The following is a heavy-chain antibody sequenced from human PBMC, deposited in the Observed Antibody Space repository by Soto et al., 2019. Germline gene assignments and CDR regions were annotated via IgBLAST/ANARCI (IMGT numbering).Heavy chain of an antibody. CDR2: IYRTGST. CDR1: GGSFTSNNW. D-gene: IGHD1-7*01. CDR3: ASRDPGTSVDY. J-gene: IGHJ4*02. Sequence: QVQLQESGPGLVNPSGTLSLTCAVSGGSFTSNNWWTWVRQPPGQGLEWIGEIYRTGSTNYNPSLKGRVTISLDKSQNQFSLKVPSLTAADTAVYYCASRDPGTSVDYWGQGTLVTVSS. V-gene: IGHV4-4*02.